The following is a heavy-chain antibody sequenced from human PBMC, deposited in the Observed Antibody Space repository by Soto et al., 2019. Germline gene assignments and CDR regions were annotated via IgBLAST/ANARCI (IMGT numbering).Heavy chain of an antibody. V-gene: IGHV3-30-3*01. CDR2: ISYDGSNK. CDR1: GFTFSSYA. D-gene: IGHD2-15*01. J-gene: IGHJ4*02. CDR3: ASPLPCSGGRCSHP. Sequence: QVQLVESGGGVVQPGKSLRLSCAASGFTFSSYAMHWVRQAPGKGLEWVAVISYDGSNKYSADSVKGRFTISRDNSKNRLYLQMNSLRAEDTAVYSCASPLPCSGGRCSHPGGQGTLVTVSS.